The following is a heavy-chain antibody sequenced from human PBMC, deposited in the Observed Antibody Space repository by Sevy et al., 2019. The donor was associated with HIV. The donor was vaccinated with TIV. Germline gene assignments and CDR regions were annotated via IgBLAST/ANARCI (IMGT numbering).Heavy chain of an antibody. J-gene: IGHJ4*02. CDR3: ARDNRSVGATLDY. Sequence: GGSLRLSCAASGFTFSSYGMHWVRQAPGKGLEWVAVIWYDGSNKYYADSVKGRFIISRDNSKNTLYLQMNSLRAEDTAVYYCARDNRSVGATLDYWGQGTLVTVSS. D-gene: IGHD1-26*01. V-gene: IGHV3-33*01. CDR1: GFTFSSYG. CDR2: IWYDGSNK.